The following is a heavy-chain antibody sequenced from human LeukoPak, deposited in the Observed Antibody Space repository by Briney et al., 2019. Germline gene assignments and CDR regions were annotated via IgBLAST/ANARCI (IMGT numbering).Heavy chain of an antibody. V-gene: IGHV4-39*01. Sequence: PSEALSLTCTVSGGSISSSSYYWGWIRQPPGKGLEWIGSIYYSGSTYYNPSLKSRVTISVDTSKNQFSLKLSSVTAADTAVYYCARHNRCSHGCGYFDYWGQGTLVTVSS. J-gene: IGHJ4*02. CDR2: IYYSGST. CDR3: ARHNRCSHGCGYFDY. CDR1: GGSISSSSYY. D-gene: IGHD5-18*01.